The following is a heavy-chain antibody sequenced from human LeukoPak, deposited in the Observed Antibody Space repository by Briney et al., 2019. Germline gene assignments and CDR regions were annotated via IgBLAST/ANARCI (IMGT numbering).Heavy chain of an antibody. Sequence: GGSLRLSCAASGFTFSDYYMSWIRQAPGKGLEWVSYISSSGSNKYYADSVKGRITISRDNAKNSLYLQMNSLRAEDTAVYYCARLYHYCSGGSCYRGGIDYWGQGTLVTVSS. V-gene: IGHV3-11*01. J-gene: IGHJ4*02. CDR3: ARLYHYCSGGSCYRGGIDY. CDR1: GFTFSDYY. D-gene: IGHD2-15*01. CDR2: ISSSGSNK.